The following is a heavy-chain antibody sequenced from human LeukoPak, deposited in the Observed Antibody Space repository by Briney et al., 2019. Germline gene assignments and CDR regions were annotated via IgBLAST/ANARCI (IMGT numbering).Heavy chain of an antibody. Sequence: ASVKVSCKASGYTFTSYGISWVRQAPGQGLEWMGWISAYNGNTNYAQKLQGRVTMTTDTSTSTAYMELRSLRSDDTAVYYCARDYRLYSYGYVMGGYWGQGTLVTVSS. CDR2: ISAYNGNT. V-gene: IGHV1-18*01. J-gene: IGHJ4*02. CDR1: GYTFTSYG. CDR3: ARDYRLYSYGYVMGGY. D-gene: IGHD5-18*01.